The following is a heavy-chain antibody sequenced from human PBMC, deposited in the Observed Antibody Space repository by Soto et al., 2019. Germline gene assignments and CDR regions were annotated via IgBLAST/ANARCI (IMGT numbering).Heavy chain of an antibody. J-gene: IGHJ6*02. D-gene: IGHD1-26*01. Sequence: PSEALSLTCAVYGGSFSDYYWSWIRQPPGKGLEWIGEINHSGSTNYNPSLKSRVTISVDTSKNQFSLKLSSVTAADTAVYYCARGTGHGEPLSRGANTEYYYYYGMGVWGQGTTVTVSS. CDR2: INHSGST. CDR1: GGSFSDYY. V-gene: IGHV4-34*01. CDR3: ARGTGHGEPLSRGANTEYYYYYGMGV.